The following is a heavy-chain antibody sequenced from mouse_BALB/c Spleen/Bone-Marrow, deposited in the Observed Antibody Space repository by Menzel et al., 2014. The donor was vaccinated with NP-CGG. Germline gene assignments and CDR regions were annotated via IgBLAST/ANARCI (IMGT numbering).Heavy chain of an antibody. D-gene: IGHD2-1*01. Sequence: EVMLVESGGGLVQPGGSLKLSCAASGFDFSRYWTSWVRQAPGKGLEWIGEINPDSSTINYTPSLKDKFIISRDNAKNTLYLQMSKGRSEDTALYYCARQGYYGKGDYWGQGTTLTVSS. V-gene: IGHV4-1*02. CDR1: GFDFSRYW. CDR3: ARQGYYGKGDY. CDR2: INPDSSTI. J-gene: IGHJ2*01.